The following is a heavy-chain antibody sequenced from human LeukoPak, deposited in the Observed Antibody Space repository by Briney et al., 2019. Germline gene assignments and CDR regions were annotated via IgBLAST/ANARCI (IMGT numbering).Heavy chain of an antibody. Sequence: ASVTVSCTASGYTFTSYGISWVRQAPGQGLEWMGWISAYNGNTNYAQKLQGRVTMTTDTSTSTAYMELRSLRSDDTAVYYCARWGIAAAGTGGDWFDPWGQGTLVTVSS. CDR3: ARWGIAAAGTGGDWFDP. V-gene: IGHV1-18*01. D-gene: IGHD6-13*01. CDR1: GYTFTSYG. J-gene: IGHJ5*02. CDR2: ISAYNGNT.